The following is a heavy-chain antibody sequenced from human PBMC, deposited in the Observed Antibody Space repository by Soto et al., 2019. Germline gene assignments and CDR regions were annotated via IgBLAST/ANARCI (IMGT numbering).Heavy chain of an antibody. CDR3: ARGVGATWFDY. V-gene: IGHV4-34*01. CDR1: GGSFSGYY. Sequence: PSETLSLTCAVYGGSFSGYYWSWIRQPPGNGLEWIGEINHSGSTNYNPSLKSRVTISVDTSKNQFSLKLSSVTAADTAVYYCARGVGATWFDYWGQGTLVTVSS. J-gene: IGHJ4*02. D-gene: IGHD1-26*01. CDR2: INHSGST.